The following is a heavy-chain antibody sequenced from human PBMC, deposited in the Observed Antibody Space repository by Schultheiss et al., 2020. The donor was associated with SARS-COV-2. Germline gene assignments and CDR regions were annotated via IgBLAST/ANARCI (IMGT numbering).Heavy chain of an antibody. D-gene: IGHD3-22*01. CDR2: ISSSSSYI. CDR1: GFTFSAYA. CDR3: ARPGYYDSSGYYPDYYYGMDV. Sequence: GGSLRLSCAASGFTFSAYAMSWVRQAPGKGLEWVSTISSSSSYIYYADSVEGRFTISRDNAKNSLYLQMNSLRAEDTAVYYCARPGYYDSSGYYPDYYYGMDVWGQGTTVTVSS. V-gene: IGHV3-21*01. J-gene: IGHJ6*02.